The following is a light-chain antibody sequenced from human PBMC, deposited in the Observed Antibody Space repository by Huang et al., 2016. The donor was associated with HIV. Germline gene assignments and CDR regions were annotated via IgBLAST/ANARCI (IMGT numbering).Light chain of an antibody. J-gene: IGKJ2*01. CDR1: QSFSSS. CDR3: QQSDSTPYT. CDR2: AAS. Sequence: DIQMPQSPSSLSASVRDSVSISCRSSQSFSSSLNWYQQRPGKAPKLLIYAASSLQSGVPSRFSGSGSGTDFSLTINSLQPEDFATYYCQQSDSTPYTFGQGTKLEIK. V-gene: IGKV1-39*01.